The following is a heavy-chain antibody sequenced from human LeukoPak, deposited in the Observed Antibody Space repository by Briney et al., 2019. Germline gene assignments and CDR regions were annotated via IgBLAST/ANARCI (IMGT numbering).Heavy chain of an antibody. D-gene: IGHD5-18*01. CDR1: GGSISNGGYY. CDR3: AKGYNYGPFDY. J-gene: IGHJ4*02. V-gene: IGHV4-31*03. Sequence: SETLSLTCTVSGGSISNGGYYWNWIRQHPGKGLEWIGYIYYSGNTYYNPSLKSRVTISVDTSKNQFSLKLSSVTAADTAVYYCAKGYNYGPFDYWGQGTLVTVSS. CDR2: IYYSGNT.